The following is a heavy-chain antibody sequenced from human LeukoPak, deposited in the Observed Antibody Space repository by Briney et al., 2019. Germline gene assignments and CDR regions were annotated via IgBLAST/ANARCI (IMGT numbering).Heavy chain of an antibody. CDR1: GGSISSYY. CDR3: AGGVVGYYYYYYMDV. D-gene: IGHD3-3*01. V-gene: IGHV4-59*01. J-gene: IGHJ6*03. CDR2: IYYSGST. Sequence: KASETLSLTCTVSGGSISSYYWSWIRQPPGRGLEWIGYIYYSGSTNYNPSLKSRVTISVDTSKNQFSLKLSSVTAADTAVYYCAGGVVGYYYYYYMDVWGKGTTVTVSS.